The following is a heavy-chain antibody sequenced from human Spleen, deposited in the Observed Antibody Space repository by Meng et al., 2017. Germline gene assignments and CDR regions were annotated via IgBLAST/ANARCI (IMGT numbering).Heavy chain of an antibody. CDR3: ARSKDPSRNDYYYGMDV. J-gene: IGHJ6*02. CDR2: VWYGGGNS. D-gene: IGHD3-16*01. CDR1: GFTCTGYG. Sequence: GESLKISCSASGFTCTGYGIHWVRQAPGKGLEWVALVWYGGGNSYYADSVKGRFTISGDNSKNTLYLQMDSLRADDKAVYYCARSKDPSRNDYYYGMDVWGQGTTVTVSS. V-gene: IGHV3-33*01.